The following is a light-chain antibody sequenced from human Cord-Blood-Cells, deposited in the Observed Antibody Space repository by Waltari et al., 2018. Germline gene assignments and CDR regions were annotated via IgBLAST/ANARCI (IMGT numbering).Light chain of an antibody. CDR2: AAS. CDR3: QQSYSTPMYT. V-gene: IGKV1-39*01. J-gene: IGKJ2*01. Sequence: DIQMTQSPSSLSASVGEVVTITCRASQSISSYLNWYQQKPGKAPKLLIYAASSLQSGVPSRFSGSGSGTDFTLTISSLQPEDFATYYCQQSYSTPMYTFGQGTKLEIK. CDR1: QSISSY.